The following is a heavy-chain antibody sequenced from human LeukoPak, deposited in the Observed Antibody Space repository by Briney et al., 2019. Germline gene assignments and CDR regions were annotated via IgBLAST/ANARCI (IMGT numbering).Heavy chain of an antibody. CDR3: ARGGYCSGGSCFSFDY. Sequence: GGSVKVSCKASGGTFSSYAISWVRQAPGQGLEWMGGIIPIFGIANYAQKFQGRVTITADESTSTAYMELSSLRSEDTAVYYCARGGYCSGGSCFSFDYWGHGTLVTVSS. CDR1: GGTFSSYA. J-gene: IGHJ5*01. D-gene: IGHD2-15*01. V-gene: IGHV1-69*01. CDR2: IIPIFGIA.